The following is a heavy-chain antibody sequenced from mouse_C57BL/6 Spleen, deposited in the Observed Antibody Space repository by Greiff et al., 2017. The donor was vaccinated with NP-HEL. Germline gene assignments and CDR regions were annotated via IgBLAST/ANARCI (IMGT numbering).Heavy chain of an antibody. Sequence: LQQSGAELVRPGASVKMSCKASGYTFTSYNMHWVKQTPRQGLEWIGAIYPGNGDTSYNQKFKGKATLTVDKSSSTAYMQLSSLTSEDSAVYFCARSNYGSSYGNWFAYWGQGTLVTVSA. D-gene: IGHD1-1*01. CDR1: GYTFTSYN. CDR2: IYPGNGDT. CDR3: ARSNYGSSYGNWFAY. V-gene: IGHV1-12*01. J-gene: IGHJ3*01.